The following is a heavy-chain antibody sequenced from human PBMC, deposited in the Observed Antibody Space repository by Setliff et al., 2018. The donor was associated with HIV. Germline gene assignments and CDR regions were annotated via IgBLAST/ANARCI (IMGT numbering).Heavy chain of an antibody. J-gene: IGHJ4*02. D-gene: IGHD6-13*01. V-gene: IGHV3-21*03. CDR3: AKNLYRSGWSPLDY. CDR1: GFTFRSYA. CDR2: ISSTGTYI. Sequence: PGGSLRLSCGASGFTFRSYAMNWIRQAPGKGLEWVSSISSTGTYIYYADSVRGRFTISRDNSKNTLYLQMNSLRAEDIAVYYCAKNLYRSGWSPLDYWGQGTLVTVSS.